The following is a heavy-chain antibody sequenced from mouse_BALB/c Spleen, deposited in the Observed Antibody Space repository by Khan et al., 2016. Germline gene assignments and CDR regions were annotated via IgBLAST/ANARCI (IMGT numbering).Heavy chain of an antibody. V-gene: IGHV5-17*02. CDR2: IRSGSSTI. CDR3: GRYDYAMDY. J-gene: IGHJ4*01. D-gene: IGHD2-14*01. CDR1: GFTFSSFG. Sequence: EVELVESGGGLVQPGGSRKLSCAASGFTFSSFGMHWVRQAPEKGLEWVAYIRSGSSTIYSADTVKGRFTISRDNPKNTLFLQMTGLRAEDTAVYYCGRYDYAMDYWGQGTSVTVSS.